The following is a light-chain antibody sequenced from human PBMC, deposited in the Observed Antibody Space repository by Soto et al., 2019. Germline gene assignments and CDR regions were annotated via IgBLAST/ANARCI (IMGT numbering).Light chain of an antibody. CDR3: TSYAGSNKGV. Sequence: QSALTQPPSASGSPGQSVTISCTGTSSDVGNYIFVSWYQQHPGKAPKLMIYEVNKRPSGVPDRFSGSKSGNTASLTVSGLQAEDEADYYCTSYAGSNKGVFGGGTKLTVL. CDR2: EVN. CDR1: SSDVGNYIF. V-gene: IGLV2-8*01. J-gene: IGLJ2*01.